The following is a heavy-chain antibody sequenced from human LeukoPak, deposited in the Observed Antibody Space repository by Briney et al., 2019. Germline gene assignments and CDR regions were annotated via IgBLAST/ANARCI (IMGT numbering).Heavy chain of an antibody. Sequence: SSETLSLTCAVYGGSFSGYYWSWIRQPPGKGLEWIGSIYHSGSTYYNPSLKSRVTISVDTSKNQFSLKLSSVTAADTAVYYCARSLSKYYYGSGSGAFDIWGQGTMVTVSS. CDR1: GGSFSGYY. CDR3: ARSLSKYYYGSGSGAFDI. J-gene: IGHJ3*02. D-gene: IGHD3-10*01. V-gene: IGHV4-34*01. CDR2: IYHSGST.